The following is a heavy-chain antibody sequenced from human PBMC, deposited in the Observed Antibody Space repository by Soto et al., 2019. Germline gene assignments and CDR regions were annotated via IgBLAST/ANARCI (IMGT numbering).Heavy chain of an antibody. CDR1: GGSVSSGSYY. CDR3: ARGPPRFLDAHSTAEYFQH. CDR2: IYYSGST. Sequence: QVQLQESGPGLVKPSETLSLTCTVSGGSVSSGSYYWSWIRQPPGKGLEWIGYIYYSGSTNYHPSLTSRVTISVYTSKNQFALKLSSVTAADTAVYYCARGPPRFLDAHSTAEYFQHWGQGTLVTVSS. D-gene: IGHD3-3*01. J-gene: IGHJ1*01. V-gene: IGHV4-61*01.